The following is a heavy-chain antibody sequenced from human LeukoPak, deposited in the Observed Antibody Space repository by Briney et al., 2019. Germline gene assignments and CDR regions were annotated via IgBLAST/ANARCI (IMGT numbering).Heavy chain of an antibody. Sequence: SETLSLTCTVSGGSISSSSYYWGWIRQPPGKGLEWIGSICYSGSTYYNPSLKSRVTISVDTSKNQFSLKLSSVTAADTAVYYCARHELGIVGATKVNWFDPWGQGTLVTVSS. CDR2: ICYSGST. J-gene: IGHJ5*02. CDR3: ARHELGIVGATKVNWFDP. D-gene: IGHD1-26*01. CDR1: GGSISSSSYY. V-gene: IGHV4-39*01.